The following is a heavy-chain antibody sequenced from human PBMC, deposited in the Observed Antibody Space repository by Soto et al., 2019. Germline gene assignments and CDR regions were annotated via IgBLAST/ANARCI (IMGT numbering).Heavy chain of an antibody. CDR3: ARSVSIAARRSYYYYGMDV. CDR1: GYTFTGYY. Sequence: GASVKVSCKASGYTFTGYYMHWVRQAPGQGLEWMGWINPNSGGTNYAQKFQGWVTMTRDTSTSTAYMELSRLRSDDTAVYYCARSVSIAARRSYYYYGMDVWGQGTTVTVSS. J-gene: IGHJ6*02. V-gene: IGHV1-2*04. CDR2: INPNSGGT. D-gene: IGHD6-6*01.